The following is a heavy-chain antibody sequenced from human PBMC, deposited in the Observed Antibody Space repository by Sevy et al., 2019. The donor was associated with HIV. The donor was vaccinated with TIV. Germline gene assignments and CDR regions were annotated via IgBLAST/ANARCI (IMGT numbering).Heavy chain of an antibody. J-gene: IGHJ4*02. V-gene: IGHV3-74*03. CDR3: VAANRWEDY. D-gene: IGHD1-26*01. CDR2: VNSDGSST. Sequence: GGSLRLSCAASGFTFSNYWMHWVRQAPGKGLVWVSRVNSDGSSTTYADSVRGRFTIPRDNAKNTLCLQMNSLRAEDTGLYYYVAANRWEDYWGQGTLVTVSS. CDR1: GFTFSNYW.